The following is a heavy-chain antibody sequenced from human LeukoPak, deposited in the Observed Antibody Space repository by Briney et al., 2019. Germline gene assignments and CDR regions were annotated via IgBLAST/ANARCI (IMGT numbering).Heavy chain of an antibody. V-gene: IGHV3-23*01. J-gene: IGHJ4*02. CDR2: IFPSGGET. Sequence: GGSLRLSCAASGFTFSTFAMIWVRQPPGKGLEWVSSIFPSGGETHYADSVRGRFTISRDNSKSTLSPQMNSLRAEDTAIYYCATYRQVLLPFESWGQGTLVTVSS. CDR1: GFTFSTFA. D-gene: IGHD2-8*02. CDR3: ATYRQVLLPFES.